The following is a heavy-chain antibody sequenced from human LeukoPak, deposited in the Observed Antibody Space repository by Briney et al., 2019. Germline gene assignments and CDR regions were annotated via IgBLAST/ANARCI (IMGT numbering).Heavy chain of an antibody. CDR2: IYTSGST. J-gene: IGHJ5*02. CDR1: GGSISSYY. CDR3: ARVGHYDFWSGYSNWFDP. V-gene: IGHV4-4*07. D-gene: IGHD3-3*01. Sequence: SETLSLTCTVSGGSISSYYWSWIRQPARKGLEWIGRIYTSGSTNYNPSLKSRVTMSVDTSKNQFSLKLSSVTAADTAVYYCARVGHYDFWSGYSNWFDPWGQGTLVTVSS.